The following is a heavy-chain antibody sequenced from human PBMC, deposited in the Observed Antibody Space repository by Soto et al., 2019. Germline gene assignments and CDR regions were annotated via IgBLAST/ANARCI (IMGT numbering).Heavy chain of an antibody. CDR2: ISYDGSNK. V-gene: IGHV3-30*18. CDR1: GFTFSSYG. Sequence: PGGSLRLSCAASGFTFSSYGMHWVRQAPGKGLEWVAVISYDGSNKYYADSVKGRFTISRDNSKNTLYLQMNSLRAEDTAVYYCAKDSCSSTSCYESGNDYWGQGTLVTVSS. D-gene: IGHD2-2*01. J-gene: IGHJ4*02. CDR3: AKDSCSSTSCYESGNDY.